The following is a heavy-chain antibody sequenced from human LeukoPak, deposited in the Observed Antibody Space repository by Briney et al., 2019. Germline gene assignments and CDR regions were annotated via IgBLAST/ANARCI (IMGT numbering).Heavy chain of an antibody. CDR1: GFTFSSYA. D-gene: IGHD3-9*01. J-gene: IGHJ4*02. V-gene: IGHV3-30-3*01. CDR3: ARDAAPFDWNHARGAFDY. CDR2: ISYDGSNK. Sequence: GGSLRLSCAASGFTFSSYAMHWVRQAPGKGLEWVAIISYDGSNKYYADSVEGRFTISRDNSKNTLYLQMNSLRAEDTAVYYCARDAAPFDWNHARGAFDYWGQGTLVTVSS.